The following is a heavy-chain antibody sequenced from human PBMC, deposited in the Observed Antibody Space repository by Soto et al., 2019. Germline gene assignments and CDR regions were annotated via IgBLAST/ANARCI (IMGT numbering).Heavy chain of an antibody. CDR3: AKDLQSYGDYDYYCYGMDV. J-gene: IGHJ6*02. D-gene: IGHD4-17*01. V-gene: IGHV3-23*01. Sequence: VGSLRVCYAASGFTCVSYAMSWVRQAPGKGLEWVSAISGSGGSTYYADSVKGRFTISRDNFKNTLTLQMNSLRADDTAVYSCAKDLQSYGDYDYYCYGMDVWRLGTRVTVS. CDR2: ISGSGGST. CDR1: GFTCVSYA.